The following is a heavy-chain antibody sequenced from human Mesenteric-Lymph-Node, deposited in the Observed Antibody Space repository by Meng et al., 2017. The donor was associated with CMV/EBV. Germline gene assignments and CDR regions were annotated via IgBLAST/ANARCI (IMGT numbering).Heavy chain of an antibody. J-gene: IGHJ4*02. Sequence: GESLKISCAASGFTFTGYWMSWVRQAPGKGLEWVASINEHGREEYHVDSVKGRFTISRDNSKNTVDLHMNSLRAEDSAVYYCAKEGGAIIHAVSYFDSWGQGTLVTVSS. V-gene: IGHV3-7*01. D-gene: IGHD3-3*01. CDR1: GFTFTGYW. CDR2: INEHGREE. CDR3: AKEGGAIIHAVSYFDS.